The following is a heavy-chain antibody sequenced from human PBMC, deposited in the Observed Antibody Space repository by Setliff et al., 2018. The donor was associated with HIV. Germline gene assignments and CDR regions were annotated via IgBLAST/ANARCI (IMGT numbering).Heavy chain of an antibody. J-gene: IGHJ6*03. CDR2: INHSGST. D-gene: IGHD5-12*01. V-gene: IGHV4-34*01. CDR3: ARGATLLPGYSDRWEYFYMDV. Sequence: SETLSLTCAVYGGSFSEYYWSWIRQSPGKGLEWIGEINHSGSTHYNPPLKSRATISVDTSKNQFSLRLNSVTAAGTAVYYCARGATLLPGYSDRWEYFYMDVWGKGTTVTSP. CDR1: GGSFSEYY.